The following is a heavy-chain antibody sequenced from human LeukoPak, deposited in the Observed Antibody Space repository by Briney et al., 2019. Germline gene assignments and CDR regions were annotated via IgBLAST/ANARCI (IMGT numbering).Heavy chain of an antibody. J-gene: IGHJ4*02. D-gene: IGHD5-12*01. V-gene: IGHV3-74*01. Sequence: GGSVRLSCATSGFTLSSYWMHWVRQVPGKGLEWLSRINNDGVSTSYADSVKGRFTISRDNAKNTLYLRMNSLRAEDTAIYYCARKPLSGGYGGTIDYWGQGTLVTVSS. CDR3: ARKPLSGGYGGTIDY. CDR2: INNDGVST. CDR1: GFTLSSYW.